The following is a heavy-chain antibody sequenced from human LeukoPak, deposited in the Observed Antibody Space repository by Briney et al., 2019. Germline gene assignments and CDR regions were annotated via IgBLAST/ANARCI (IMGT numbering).Heavy chain of an antibody. J-gene: IGHJ6*03. Sequence: ASVKVSCKTSGYTFTNYDINWLRQVTGQGFEWMGWLNPNSGNTGYEQKFQGGLTITRNTTTSTVYMELSSLRSEDTAVYFCARGPGHYYYYMDVWGKGTTVTVSS. CDR2: LNPNSGNT. CDR1: GYTFTNYD. D-gene: IGHD2-2*01. V-gene: IGHV1-8*03. CDR3: ARGPGHYYYYMDV.